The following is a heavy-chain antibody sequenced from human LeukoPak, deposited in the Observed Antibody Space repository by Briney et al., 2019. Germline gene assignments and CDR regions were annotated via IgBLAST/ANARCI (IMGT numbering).Heavy chain of an antibody. CDR1: GGSILTTNW. J-gene: IGHJ4*02. V-gene: IGHV4-4*02. CDR3: ARESGAFCPFGF. CDR2: VHLSGAS. D-gene: IGHD1-26*01. Sequence: SETLSHTCAVSGGSILTTNWWSWVRQPPGKGLEWIGEVHLSGASNYNPSLKSRVSMSIDNSKNQLSLKLTSVTAADTAIYYCARESGAFCPFGFWGQGTLVTVSS.